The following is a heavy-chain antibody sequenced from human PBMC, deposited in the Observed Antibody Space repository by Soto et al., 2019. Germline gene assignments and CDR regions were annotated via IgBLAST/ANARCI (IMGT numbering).Heavy chain of an antibody. CDR1: GGSISSSNW. J-gene: IGHJ6*02. D-gene: IGHD5-18*01. CDR2: IYHSGST. V-gene: IGHV4-4*02. Sequence: QVQLQESGPGLVKPSGTQSVTCAVSGGSISSSNWWNWVRQPPGKGLEWIGEIYHSGSTNYNPSLRSRVTISLDKSKNQFSLRVKSVTAADTAEYYCARAWPSVDSYGSGVMDVWGQGTTVTVSS. CDR3: ARAWPSVDSYGSGVMDV.